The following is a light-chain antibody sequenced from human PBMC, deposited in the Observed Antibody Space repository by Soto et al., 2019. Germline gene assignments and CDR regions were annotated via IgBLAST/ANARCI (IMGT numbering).Light chain of an antibody. CDR1: QSLVHSDGNTY. V-gene: IGKV2-30*02. J-gene: IGKJ1*01. CDR3: MQPLQSWT. CDR2: KVS. Sequence: DVVMTQSPLSLPVTLGQPASISCRSSQSLVHSDGNTYLNWFQQRPGQSPXRXIYKVSNRDSGVPDRFSCSGSGTDFTLKISRVEAEDVGVYYCMQPLQSWTFGQGTKVDI.